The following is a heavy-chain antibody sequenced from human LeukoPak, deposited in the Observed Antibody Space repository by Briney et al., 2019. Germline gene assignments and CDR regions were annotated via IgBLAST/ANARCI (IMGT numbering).Heavy chain of an antibody. CDR2: IGSSGSYM. V-gene: IGHV3-21*01. CDR1: GFTFSSFT. J-gene: IGHJ3*02. CDR3: AGHDLTLNAFDI. D-gene: IGHD1-14*01. Sequence: GGSLRLSCAASGFTFSSFTMSWVRQAPGKGLEWVSSIGSSGSYMYYTDSVKGRFTISRDDAKNSLYLQMNSLRAEDTAVYYCAGHDLTLNAFDIWGQGTMVTVSS.